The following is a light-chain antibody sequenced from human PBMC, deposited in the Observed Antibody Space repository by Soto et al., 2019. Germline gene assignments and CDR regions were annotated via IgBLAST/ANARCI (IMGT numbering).Light chain of an antibody. CDR1: QSISSY. CDR3: QQSYSTPVCT. V-gene: IGKV1-39*01. CDR2: AAS. J-gene: IGKJ1*01. Sequence: DIQMTQSPSSLSASVGDRVTITCRASQSISSYLNWYQQKPGKAPKLLIYAASSLQSGVPSRFSGSGSGTDFTLTISSLQPEDFATYYCQQSYSTPVCTVGQGTKVDIK.